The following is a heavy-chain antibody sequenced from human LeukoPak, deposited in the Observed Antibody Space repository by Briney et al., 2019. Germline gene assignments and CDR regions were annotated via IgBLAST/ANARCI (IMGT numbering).Heavy chain of an antibody. J-gene: IGHJ1*01. D-gene: IGHD6-6*01. CDR1: GGSISSYY. Sequence: PSETLSLTCTVSGGSISSYYWNWIRQPAGKGLEWIGRIHTSGSTNYNPSLKSRVTISVDTSKNQFSLKLSSVTAADTAVYYCARSGAARRKYFQHWGQGTLVTVSS. CDR2: IHTSGST. V-gene: IGHV4-4*07. CDR3: ARSGAARRKYFQH.